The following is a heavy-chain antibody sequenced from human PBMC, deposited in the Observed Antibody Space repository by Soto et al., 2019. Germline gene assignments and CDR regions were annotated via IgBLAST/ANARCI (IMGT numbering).Heavy chain of an antibody. CDR3: ARVDVDTALAFDY. Sequence: SETLSLTCAVSGGSISSGGYSWSWIRQPPGKGLEWIGYIYYSGSTYYNPSLKSRVTISVDTSKNQFSLKLSSVTAADTAVYYCARVDVDTALAFDYWGQGTQVTVSS. J-gene: IGHJ4*02. CDR2: IYYSGST. V-gene: IGHV4-30-4*01. D-gene: IGHD5-18*01. CDR1: GGSISSGGYS.